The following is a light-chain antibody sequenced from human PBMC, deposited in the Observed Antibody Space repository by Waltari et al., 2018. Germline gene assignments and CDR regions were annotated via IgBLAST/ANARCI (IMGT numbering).Light chain of an antibody. J-gene: IGLJ3*02. V-gene: IGLV3-1*01. CDR2: EDD. Sequence: SYELTQPPSVSVSPGQTATITCSGDELGHKYASWYQQQPGQSPVLLIFEDDKRPSGIPERFSGSNSGNTATLTITGTQALDEADYYCQAWDTRAAVFGGGTKLTVL. CDR1: ELGHKY. CDR3: QAWDTRAAV.